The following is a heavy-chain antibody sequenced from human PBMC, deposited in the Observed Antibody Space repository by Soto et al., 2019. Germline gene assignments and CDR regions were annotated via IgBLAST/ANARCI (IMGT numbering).Heavy chain of an antibody. J-gene: IGHJ5*02. CDR3: ARDKGSGWHNWFDP. CDR1: GGTFSSYA. Sequence: QVQLVQSGAEVKKPGSSVKVSCKASGGTFSSYAISWVRQAPGQGLEWMGGIIPIFGTANYAQKFQGRVRITADESTSTDYMELSSLRSEDTAVYYCARDKGSGWHNWFDPWGQGTLVTVSS. CDR2: IIPIFGTA. V-gene: IGHV1-69*01. D-gene: IGHD6-19*01.